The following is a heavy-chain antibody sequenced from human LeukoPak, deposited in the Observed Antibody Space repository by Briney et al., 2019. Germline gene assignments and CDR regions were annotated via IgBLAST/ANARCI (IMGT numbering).Heavy chain of an antibody. D-gene: IGHD2-21*01. CDR1: GFTFSSYA. V-gene: IGHV3-23*01. CDR3: AKHRSYYYYGMDV. CDR2: ISGSGGST. J-gene: IGHJ6*02. Sequence: PGGSLRLSCAASGFTFSSYAMHWVRQAPGKGLEWVSAISGSGGSTYYADSVKGRFTISRDNSKNTLYLQMNSLRAEDTAVYYCAKHRSYYYYGMDVWGQGTTVTVSS.